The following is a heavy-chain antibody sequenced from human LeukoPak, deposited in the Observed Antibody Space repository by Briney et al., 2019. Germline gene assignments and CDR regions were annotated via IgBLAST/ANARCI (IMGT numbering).Heavy chain of an antibody. V-gene: IGHV1-2*02. CDR1: GYTFTGFY. Sequence: ASVKVSCKASGYTFTGFYMHWVRQAPGQGLEWMGWIDANSGGTKYAQNFQSRVTMTRDTSIGTAYMELSRLRFDDTAVYYCARAFVPVAAPDGFDYWGQGTLVTVSS. J-gene: IGHJ4*02. D-gene: IGHD6-19*01. CDR3: ARAFVPVAAPDGFDY. CDR2: IDANSGGT.